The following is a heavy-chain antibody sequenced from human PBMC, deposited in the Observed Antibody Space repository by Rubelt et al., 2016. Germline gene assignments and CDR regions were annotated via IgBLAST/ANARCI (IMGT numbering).Heavy chain of an antibody. CDR3: ARENSSSWYPYYYYGMDV. D-gene: IGHD6-13*01. CDR1: GYTFTGYY. V-gene: IGHV1-2*02. J-gene: IGHJ6*02. CDR2: INPNSGGT. Sequence: GASVKVSCKASGYTFTGYYMHWVRQAPGQGLEWMGWINPNSGGTNYAQKFQGRVTITADESTSTAYMELSSLRSEDTAVYYCARENSSSWYPYYYYGMDVWGQGTTVTVSS.